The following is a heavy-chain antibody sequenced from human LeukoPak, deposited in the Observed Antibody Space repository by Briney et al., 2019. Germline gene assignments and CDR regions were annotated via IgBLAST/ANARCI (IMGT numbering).Heavy chain of an antibody. D-gene: IGHD6-13*01. J-gene: IGHJ4*02. CDR2: ITRNSDTI. CDR1: GFTFNSYN. V-gene: IGHV3-48*04. Sequence: PGGSLRLSYAASGFTFNSYNMNWVRQAPGKGLEWVSYITRNSDTIDYADSVKGRFTISRDNAKNSLYLQMNSLRAEDTAVYYCAGIAAAGIDYWGQGTLVTISS. CDR3: AGIAAAGIDY.